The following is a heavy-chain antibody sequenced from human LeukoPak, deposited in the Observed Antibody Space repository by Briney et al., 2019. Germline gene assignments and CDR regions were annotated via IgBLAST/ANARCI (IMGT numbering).Heavy chain of an antibody. V-gene: IGHV1-3*01. CDR2: INAGNGNT. Sequence: VASVKVSCKASGYTFTSYDINWVRQAPGQSLEWMGWINAGNGNTKYSQKFQGRVTITRDTSASTAYMELSSLRSEDTAVYYCALQGVRGVSYYFDYWGQGTLVTVSS. CDR3: ALQGVRGVSYYFDY. D-gene: IGHD3-10*01. J-gene: IGHJ4*02. CDR1: GYTFTSYD.